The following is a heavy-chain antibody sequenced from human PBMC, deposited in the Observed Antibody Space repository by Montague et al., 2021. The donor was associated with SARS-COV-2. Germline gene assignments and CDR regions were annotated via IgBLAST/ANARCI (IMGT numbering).Heavy chain of an antibody. J-gene: IGHJ6*02. Sequence: SETLSLTCSVSGGSITSSAYYWSWIRQSPGKGLEWIGTIYYSGNTYSNPSLKSRVTISMDTSKSQVSLKINSVTAADTPVYFCASLGSPAYCGGDCYVRDYCMDVWGQGTMVTVSS. D-gene: IGHD2-21*02. CDR2: IYYSGNT. CDR3: ASLGSPAYCGGDCYVRDYCMDV. CDR1: GGSITSSAYY. V-gene: IGHV4-39*01.